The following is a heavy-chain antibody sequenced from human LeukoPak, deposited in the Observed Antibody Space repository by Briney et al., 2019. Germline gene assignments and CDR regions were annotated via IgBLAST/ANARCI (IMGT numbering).Heavy chain of an antibody. Sequence: PSETLSLTCAVYGGSFSGYYWSWIRQPPGKGLEWIGELNHSGNTNYNTSLTSRVTISVDTSKNQFSLTLSSVTAADTAVYYCAREDVVVVPAAMFGVYYYYYYGMDVWGKGTTVTVSS. D-gene: IGHD2-2*01. CDR2: LNHSGNT. CDR3: AREDVVVVPAAMFGVYYYYYYGMDV. V-gene: IGHV4-34*01. J-gene: IGHJ6*04. CDR1: GGSFSGYY.